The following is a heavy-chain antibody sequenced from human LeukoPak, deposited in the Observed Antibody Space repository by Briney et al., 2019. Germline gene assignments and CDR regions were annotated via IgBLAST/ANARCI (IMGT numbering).Heavy chain of an antibody. D-gene: IGHD3-16*01. J-gene: IGHJ6*03. CDR1: GYTFTGYY. CDR3: ARDRGDTHYYYYYMDV. CDR2: INPNSGGT. Sequence: GASVKVSCKASGYTFTGYYMHWVRQAPGQGLEWMGWINPNSGGTNYAQKFQGRVTMTRDTSISTAYMELSRLRSDDTAVYYCARDRGDTHYYYYYMDVWGKGTTVTVSS. V-gene: IGHV1-2*02.